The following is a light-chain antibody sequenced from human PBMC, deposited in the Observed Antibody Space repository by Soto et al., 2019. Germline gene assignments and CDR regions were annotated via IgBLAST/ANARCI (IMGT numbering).Light chain of an antibody. CDR3: LSYDSRLSGWV. V-gene: IGLV1-40*01. J-gene: IGLJ3*02. CDR1: SSNMGAGFD. Sequence: QSVLTQPHSVSGAPGQRVTISCTGSSSNMGAGFDVHWYQQLPGIAPKLLIYTNNLRPSGIPDRFSGSKSVTTGSLAITGRQAGDEADYYCLSYDSRLSGWVVGGGTKLTVL. CDR2: TNN.